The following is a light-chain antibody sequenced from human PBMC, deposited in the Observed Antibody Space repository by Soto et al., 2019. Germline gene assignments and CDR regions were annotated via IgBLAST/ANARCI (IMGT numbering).Light chain of an antibody. CDR2: LAS. Sequence: EIVLTQSPGTLSLSPGERATLSCRASQSITNNYLAWYQQKPGQAPRLLIYLASNRAAGIPDRFSGSGSGADFTLTINRLEPEDFAVYRCQQYGSSPWTFGQGTKVDIK. V-gene: IGKV3-20*01. J-gene: IGKJ1*01. CDR1: QSITNNY. CDR3: QQYGSSPWT.